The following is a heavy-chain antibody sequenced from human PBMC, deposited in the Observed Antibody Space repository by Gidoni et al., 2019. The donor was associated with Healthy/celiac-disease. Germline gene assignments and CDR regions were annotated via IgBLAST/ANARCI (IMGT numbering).Heavy chain of an antibody. Sequence: QVQLVESGGGVVQPGRSLRLSCAASGFTFSSYGMHWVRQAPGKGLEWVAVIWYDGSNKYYADSVKGRFTISRDNSKNTLYLQMNSLRAEDTAVYYCARDSTIAVAGTDYWGQGTLVTVSS. CDR2: IWYDGSNK. V-gene: IGHV3-33*01. CDR3: ARDSTIAVAGTDY. J-gene: IGHJ4*02. D-gene: IGHD6-19*01. CDR1: GFTFSSYG.